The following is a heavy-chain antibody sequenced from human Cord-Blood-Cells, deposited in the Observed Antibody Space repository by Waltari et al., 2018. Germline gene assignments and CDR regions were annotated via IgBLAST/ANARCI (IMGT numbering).Heavy chain of an antibody. D-gene: IGHD3-10*01. CDR2: INPNSGGT. Sequence: QVQLVQSGAEVQKPGASVKVSCKASGYTFTGSYMHWVRQPPGKGLEGMGWINPNSGGTNYAQKFQGRVTMTRDTSISTAYMGLSRLRSDDTAVYYCARGITMVRGVIGAFDIWGQGTMVTVSS. J-gene: IGHJ3*02. V-gene: IGHV1-2*02. CDR1: GYTFTGSY. CDR3: ARGITMVRGVIGAFDI.